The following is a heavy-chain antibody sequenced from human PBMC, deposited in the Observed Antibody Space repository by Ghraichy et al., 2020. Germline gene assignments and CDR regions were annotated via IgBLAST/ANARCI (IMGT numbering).Heavy chain of an antibody. D-gene: IGHD3-3*02. CDR3: AKGHIWSGYYRAWDY. CDR2: ISGSGGST. Sequence: GGSLRLACAASGFTFSSYAMSWVRQAPGKGLEWVSVISGSGGSTYYADSVKGRFTISRDNSKNTVYLKMNSLRAEDTAVYYCAKGHIWSGYYRAWDYWGQGILVTVSS. V-gene: IGHV3-23*01. CDR1: GFTFSSYA. J-gene: IGHJ4*02.